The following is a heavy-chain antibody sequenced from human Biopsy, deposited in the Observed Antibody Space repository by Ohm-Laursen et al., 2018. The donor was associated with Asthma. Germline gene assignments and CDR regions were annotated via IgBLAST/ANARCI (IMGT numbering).Heavy chain of an antibody. CDR1: GYTFTHYA. D-gene: IGHD2-8*02. Sequence: ASVKVSCKASGYTFTHYAIHWLRQAPGQRPEWMGWINAGNGKSEYSGKFQGRVTITRDTSATTAYMELSSLTSGDTAVYYCARDGNWCRLRNCSPPGYWFDPWGQGTLVTVSS. CDR2: INAGNGKS. CDR3: ARDGNWCRLRNCSPPGYWFDP. V-gene: IGHV1-3*01. J-gene: IGHJ5*02.